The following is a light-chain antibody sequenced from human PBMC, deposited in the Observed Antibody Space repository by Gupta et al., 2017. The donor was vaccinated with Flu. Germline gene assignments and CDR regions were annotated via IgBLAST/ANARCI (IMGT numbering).Light chain of an antibody. Sequence: QSALTQPASVSGSPGHSITISCTGTSSDVGGYNYVSWYQQHPGKAPKLMIYEVSNRPSGVSNRFSGSKSGNTASLTISGLQAEDEADYYCSSYTSSSTLVFGRGTKLTVL. CDR3: SSYTSSSTLV. J-gene: IGLJ3*02. CDR2: EVS. V-gene: IGLV2-14*01. CDR1: SSDVGGYNY.